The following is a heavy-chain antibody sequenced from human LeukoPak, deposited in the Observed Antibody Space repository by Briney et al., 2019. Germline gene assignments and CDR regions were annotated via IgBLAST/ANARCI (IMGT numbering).Heavy chain of an antibody. CDR3: AKDSNGSGSYGYFQH. Sequence: GGSLRLSCAASGFTFSSSGMHWVRQAPGKGLEWVAVISFDGSTKYYEDFVKGRFTISRDKSKNTLYLQMNSLRPEDTAVYYCAKDSNGSGSYGYFQHWGQGTLVAVSS. V-gene: IGHV3-30*18. CDR2: ISFDGSTK. J-gene: IGHJ1*01. CDR1: GFTFSSSG. D-gene: IGHD3-10*01.